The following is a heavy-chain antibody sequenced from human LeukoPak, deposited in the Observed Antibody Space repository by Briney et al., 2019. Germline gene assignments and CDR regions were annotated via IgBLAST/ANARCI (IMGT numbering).Heavy chain of an antibody. CDR1: GGSFSGYY. CDR2: IYHSGST. D-gene: IGHD3-10*01. J-gene: IGHJ6*03. CDR3: ARLRGSGSAYYYYYYMDV. Sequence: PSETLSLTCAVYGGSFSGYYWSWIRQPPGKGLEGIGSIYHSGSTYYNPSLKSRVTISVDTSKNQFSLKLSSVTAADTAVYYCARLRGSGSAYYYYYYMDVWGKGTTVTISS. V-gene: IGHV4-34*01.